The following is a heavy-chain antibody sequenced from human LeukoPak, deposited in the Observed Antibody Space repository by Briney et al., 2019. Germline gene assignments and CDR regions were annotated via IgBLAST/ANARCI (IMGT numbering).Heavy chain of an antibody. Sequence: SETLSLTCTVSGGSISSTSYYWGWIRQPPGKGLEWIGNIYYSGSTYYNPSLKSRVTISVDTSKNQFSLKLSSVTAADTAVYYCARHKGDDFWSGYCFDIWGQGTMATVSS. V-gene: IGHV4-39*01. CDR1: GGSISSTSYY. J-gene: IGHJ3*02. CDR2: IYYSGST. D-gene: IGHD3-3*01. CDR3: ARHKGDDFWSGYCFDI.